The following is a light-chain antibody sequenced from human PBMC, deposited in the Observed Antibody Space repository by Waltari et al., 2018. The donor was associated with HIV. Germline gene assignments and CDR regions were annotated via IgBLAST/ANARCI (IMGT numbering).Light chain of an antibody. CDR1: SLRSYY. J-gene: IGLJ1*01. Sequence: SSELTQDPAVSVALGQTVRITCQGDSLRSYYASWYQQKPGKAPVLVIYGKNNRPSGIPVRFSGSSSGNTASLTITGAQAEDEADYYCNSRDSSGNYVFGTGTKVTVL. CDR2: GKN. CDR3: NSRDSSGNYV. V-gene: IGLV3-19*01.